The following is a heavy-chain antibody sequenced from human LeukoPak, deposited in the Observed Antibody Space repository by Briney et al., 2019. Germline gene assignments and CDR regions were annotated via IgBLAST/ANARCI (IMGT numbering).Heavy chain of an antibody. D-gene: IGHD3-10*01. Sequence: GESLKISCKGSGYSFTSYWIAWVRQTPGKGLEWMGIIYPGDSDTRYSPSFQGQVTISADKSISTAYLQWNSLKASDTAMYYCSRPSGVVRGVIITVQAFDIWGRGTMVTVSS. CDR3: SRPSGVVRGVIITVQAFDI. CDR1: GYSFTSYW. J-gene: IGHJ3*02. V-gene: IGHV5-51*01. CDR2: IYPGDSDT.